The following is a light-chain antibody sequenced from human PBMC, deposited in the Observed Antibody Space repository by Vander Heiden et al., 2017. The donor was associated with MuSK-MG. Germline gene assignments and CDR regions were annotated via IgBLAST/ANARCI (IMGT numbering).Light chain of an antibody. CDR3: QQYYSTPRT. Sequence: IVFTQSPDPLPVSLGARPPLPCKSSQRVLHSSNNKNYLAWYQQKPGHAPKLLIYWASTRQPGVPDRISGSGSGTDFTLTISSLQAEDVAVYYCQQYYSTPRTFGQGTKVEIK. J-gene: IGKJ2*02. CDR1: QRVLHSSNNKNY. CDR2: WAS. V-gene: IGKV4-1*01.